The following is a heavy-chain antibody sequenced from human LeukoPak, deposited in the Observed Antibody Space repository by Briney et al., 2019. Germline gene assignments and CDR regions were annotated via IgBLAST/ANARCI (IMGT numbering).Heavy chain of an antibody. CDR1: GYTFTMYY. Sequence: ASVKVSCKASGYTFTMYYIHWVRQAPGQGLEWMGLINPSDGATTYAQRFQGRVTMTRDMSSTTVYMDLRSLRPEDTAVYFCAREQRGGVSGNLGGLFASYYTYYYMDVWGRGTTVTVSS. J-gene: IGHJ6*03. CDR2: INPSDGAT. CDR3: AREQRGGVSGNLGGLFASYYTYYYMDV. D-gene: IGHD1-26*01. V-gene: IGHV1-46*01.